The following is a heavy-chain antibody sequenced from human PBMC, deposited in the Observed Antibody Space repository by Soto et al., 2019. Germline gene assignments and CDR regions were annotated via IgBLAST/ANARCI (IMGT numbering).Heavy chain of an antibody. V-gene: IGHV4-59*01. CDR1: GGSISSYY. D-gene: IGHD5-18*01. CDR2: IYYSGST. J-gene: IGHJ6*02. Sequence: TSETLSLTCTVSGGSISSYYWSWIRQPPGKGLEWIGYIYYSGSTNYNPSLKSRVTISVDTSKNQFSLKLSSVTAADTAVYYCARDGYSYGYYYYYGMDVWGQGTTVTVSS. CDR3: ARDGYSYGYYYYYGMDV.